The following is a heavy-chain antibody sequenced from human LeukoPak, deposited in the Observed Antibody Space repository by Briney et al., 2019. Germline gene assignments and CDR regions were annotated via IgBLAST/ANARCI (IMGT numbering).Heavy chain of an antibody. D-gene: IGHD3-16*02. CDR1: GYTFTGYY. J-gene: IGHJ4*02. Sequence: ASVKVSRKASGYTFTGYYMHWVRQAPGQGLEWMGWINPNSGGTNYAQKFQGRVTMTRDTSISTAYMELSRLRSDDTAVYYCARGDFDYVWGSYRLSDYWGQGTLVTVSS. CDR3: ARGDFDYVWGSYRLSDY. CDR2: INPNSGGT. V-gene: IGHV1-2*02.